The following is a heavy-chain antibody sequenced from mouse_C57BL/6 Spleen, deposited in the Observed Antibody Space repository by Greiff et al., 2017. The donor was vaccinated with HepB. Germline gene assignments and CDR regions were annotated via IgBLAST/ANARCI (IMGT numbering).Heavy chain of an antibody. CDR2: ISSGGSYT. J-gene: IGHJ4*01. CDR3: SRHVYSKGGYYAMAY. V-gene: IGHV5-6*01. Sequence: EVQGVESGGDLVKPGGSLKLSCAASGFTFSSYGMSWVRQTPDKRLEWVATISSGGSYTYYPDSVKGRFTISRDNAKNTLYLQMNSLKSEDTAMYYCSRHVYSKGGYYAMAYWGQGTSVTVSS. CDR1: GFTFSSYG. D-gene: IGHD2-5*01.